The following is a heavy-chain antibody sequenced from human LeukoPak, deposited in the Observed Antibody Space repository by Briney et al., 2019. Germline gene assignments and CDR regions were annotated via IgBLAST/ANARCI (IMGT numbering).Heavy chain of an antibody. D-gene: IGHD3-16*01. Sequence: PGGSLRLSCAASGFTFSDARMIWVRQAPGKGLEWVGRIKSRTDGGTADYAAPVTGRFTFSRDDSNGTLFLQMNSLTIEDTAVYYCATQGLLDAFDVWGRGTMVIVSS. V-gene: IGHV3-15*01. J-gene: IGHJ3*01. CDR1: GFTFSDAR. CDR2: IKSRTDGGTA. CDR3: ATQGLLDAFDV.